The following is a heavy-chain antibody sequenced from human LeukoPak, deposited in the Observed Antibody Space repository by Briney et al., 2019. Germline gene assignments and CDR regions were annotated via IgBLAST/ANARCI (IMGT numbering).Heavy chain of an antibody. D-gene: IGHD1-7*01. V-gene: IGHV4-4*07. J-gene: IGHJ3*02. CDR3: ARLITGTTAAFDI. Sequence: SETLSLTCTVSGGSISGYYWSWIRQPAGKGLEWIGRVYTSGSTHYNPSLKSRVTMSVDTSKNQFSLKLSSVTAADTAVYYCARLITGTTAAFDIWGQGTMVTVSS. CDR1: GGSISGYY. CDR2: VYTSGST.